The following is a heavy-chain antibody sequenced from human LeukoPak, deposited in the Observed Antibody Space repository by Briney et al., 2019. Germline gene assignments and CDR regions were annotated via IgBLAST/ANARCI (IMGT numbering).Heavy chain of an antibody. J-gene: IGHJ1*01. CDR2: ISSSGSTI. Sequence: GGSLRLSCAASGFTFSSYEMNWVRQAPGKGLEWVSYISSSGSTIYYADSVKGRFTISRDNAKISLYLQMNSLRVEDAAVDYCARDVGGSGSYVYFQHWGQGTLVTVSS. D-gene: IGHD3-10*01. CDR1: GFTFSSYE. V-gene: IGHV3-48*03. CDR3: ARDVGGSGSYVYFQH.